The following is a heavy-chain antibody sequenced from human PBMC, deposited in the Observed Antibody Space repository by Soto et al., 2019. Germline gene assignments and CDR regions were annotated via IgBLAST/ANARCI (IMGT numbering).Heavy chain of an antibody. V-gene: IGHV3-23*01. CDR1: GLIVSNYA. Sequence: GGSLSLSCAASGLIVSNYAMTWVRQAPGKGLEWVSTISGNGGETFYADSVEGRFTISRDNSENTVYLQMNRLRAEDTAVYYCTNAGHASFYDFWGQGTLVTVSS. D-gene: IGHD3-3*01. CDR2: ISGNGGET. J-gene: IGHJ4*02. CDR3: TNAGHASFYDF.